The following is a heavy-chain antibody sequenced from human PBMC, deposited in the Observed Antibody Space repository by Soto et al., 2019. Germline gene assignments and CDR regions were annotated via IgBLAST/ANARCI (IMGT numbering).Heavy chain of an antibody. Sequence: GGSLRLSCATSGFSFSNYAMSWVRQAPGKGLEWVAAITSVGNTYYVDSLKGRFTISRDNSKNTLYLQMNSLRAEDTAVYYCAKDLIDYSNSYFDYWGQGTLVTVSS. J-gene: IGHJ4*02. CDR2: ITSVGNT. V-gene: IGHV3-23*01. D-gene: IGHD4-4*01. CDR1: GFSFSNYA. CDR3: AKDLIDYSNSYFDY.